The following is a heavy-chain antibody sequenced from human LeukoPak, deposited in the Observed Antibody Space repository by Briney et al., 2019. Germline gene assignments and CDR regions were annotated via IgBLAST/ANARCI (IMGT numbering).Heavy chain of an antibody. D-gene: IGHD6-13*01. J-gene: IGHJ4*02. CDR1: GYSFASYW. CDR3: ASWEGYSSSWPYYFDY. Sequence: GESLKISCKGSGYSFASYWIGWVRQMPGKGLEWMGIIYPGDSDTRYSPSFQGQVTISADKSISTAYLQWSSLKASDIAMYYCASWEGYSSSWPYYFDYWGQGTLVTVSS. V-gene: IGHV5-51*01. CDR2: IYPGDSDT.